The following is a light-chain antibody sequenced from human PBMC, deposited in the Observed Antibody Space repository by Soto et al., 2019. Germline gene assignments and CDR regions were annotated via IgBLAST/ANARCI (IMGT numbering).Light chain of an antibody. CDR1: SSDVGTYNY. J-gene: IGLJ3*02. CDR2: AVS. V-gene: IGLV2-14*01. CDR3: SSYTTSSTRSV. Sequence: QSVLTQPASVSGSPGQSISISCTGTSSDVGTYNYVSWYQQYPGKAPKLLIYAVSYRPSGVSDRFSGSKSGNTASLTISGLQAEDEADYYCSSYTTSSTRSVFGGGTQLTVL.